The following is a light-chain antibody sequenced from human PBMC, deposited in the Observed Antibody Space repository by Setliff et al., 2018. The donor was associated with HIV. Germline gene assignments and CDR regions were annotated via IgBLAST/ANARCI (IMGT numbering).Light chain of an antibody. V-gene: IGLV3-21*04. CDR2: YDS. CDR1: NIGSKS. J-gene: IGLJ1*01. CDR3: QVWDSSSDHYG. Sequence: SYELTQPPSVSVAPGKTARITCGGNNIGSKSVHWYQQKPGQAPVLVIYYDSDRPSGIPERLSGSNSGNTATLTISRVEAGDEADYYCQVWDSSSDHYGFGTGTKV.